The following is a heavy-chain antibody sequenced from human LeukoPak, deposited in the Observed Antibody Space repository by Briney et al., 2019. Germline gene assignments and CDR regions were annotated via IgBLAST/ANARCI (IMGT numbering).Heavy chain of an antibody. CDR1: GGSISSSSYD. Sequence: PSETLSLTCTVSGGSISSSSYDWGWLRQPPGKGLEWIGSIYYSGSTYYNPSLKSRVTISVDTSKNQFSLKLRSVPAADTAVYYCARVGGITMIVVLITDAFDIWGQGTMVTVSS. CDR2: IYYSGST. V-gene: IGHV4-39*07. J-gene: IGHJ3*02. D-gene: IGHD3-22*01. CDR3: ARVGGITMIVVLITDAFDI.